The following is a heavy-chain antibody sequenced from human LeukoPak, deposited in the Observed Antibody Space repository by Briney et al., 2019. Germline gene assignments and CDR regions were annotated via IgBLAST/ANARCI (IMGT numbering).Heavy chain of an antibody. CDR1: GFTFSSYG. CDR3: AKDVVGATDY. CDR2: IWYDESSQ. J-gene: IGHJ4*02. Sequence: PGGSLRLSCAASGFTFSSYGVHWVRQAPGKGLEWAAFIWYDESSQYADSVKGRFTISRDNSKSTLYLQMNSLRAEDTAVYYCAKDVVGATDYWGQGTLVTVSS. V-gene: IGHV3-30*02. D-gene: IGHD1-26*01.